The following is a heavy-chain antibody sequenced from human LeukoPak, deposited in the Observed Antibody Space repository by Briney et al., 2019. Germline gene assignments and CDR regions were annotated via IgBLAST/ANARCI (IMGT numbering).Heavy chain of an antibody. J-gene: IGHJ4*02. CDR2: IDWDDDE. CDR1: GFSLSTRGMC. Sequence: SGPALVKPTQTLTLTCTLSGFSLSTRGMCVSWIRQPPGEALEWLARIDWDDDEYYSTSLKTRLTVSKDTSKNQVVLTMTNMDPVDTATYYCARILSGTYSGFDYWSQGTLVTVSS. D-gene: IGHD1-26*01. V-gene: IGHV2-70*11. CDR3: ARILSGTYSGFDY.